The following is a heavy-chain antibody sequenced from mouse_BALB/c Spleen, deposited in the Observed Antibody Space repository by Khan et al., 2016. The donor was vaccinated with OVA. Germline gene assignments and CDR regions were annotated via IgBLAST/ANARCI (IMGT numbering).Heavy chain of an antibody. CDR2: IWAGGST. V-gene: IGHV2-9*02. Sequence: QVQLQESGPGLVAPSQSLSITCTVSGFSLTSYGVHWVRQPLGKGLEWLGVIWAGGSTNNNTALMSRLSISKDNSKSQVFSKMNSLQTDDTAMYYCARLEDIWGQGTTLTVSS. J-gene: IGHJ2*01. CDR1: GFSLTSYG. D-gene: IGHD1-3*01. CDR3: ARLEDI.